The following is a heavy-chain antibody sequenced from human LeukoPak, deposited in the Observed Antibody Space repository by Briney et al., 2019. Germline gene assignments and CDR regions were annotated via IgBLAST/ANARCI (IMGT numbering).Heavy chain of an antibody. CDR1: GGSISSSSYY. D-gene: IGHD6-19*01. J-gene: IGHJ4*02. CDR3: ARLGSSGWLNY. V-gene: IGHV4-39*01. CDR2: IYYSGST. Sequence: PSETLSLTCTVSGGSISSSSYYWGWIRQPPGKGLEWIGSIYYSGSTYYNPSLKSRVTISVDTSKNQFSLKLSSVTAADTAVYYCARLGSSGWLNYWGQGTLVTVSS.